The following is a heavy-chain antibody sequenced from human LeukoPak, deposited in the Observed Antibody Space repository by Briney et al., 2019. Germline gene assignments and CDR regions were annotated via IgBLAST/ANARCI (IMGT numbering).Heavy chain of an antibody. CDR2: INHSGST. V-gene: IGHV4-34*01. J-gene: IGHJ3*02. CDR3: ARGRHYYGDYVLGWGRVYAFDT. CDR1: GGSFSGYY. D-gene: IGHD4-17*01. Sequence: KPSETLSLTCAVYGGSFSGYYWSWIRQPPGKGLEWIGEINHSGSTNYNPSLKSRVTISVDTSKNQFSLKLSSVTAADTAVYYCARGRHYYGDYVLGWGRVYAFDTWGQGTMVTVSS.